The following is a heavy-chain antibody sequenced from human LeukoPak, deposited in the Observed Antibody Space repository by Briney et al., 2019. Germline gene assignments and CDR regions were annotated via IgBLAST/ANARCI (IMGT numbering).Heavy chain of an antibody. CDR2: INPSGGST. CDR1: GYTFTSYS. CDR3: ARGSSIFGVVEN. J-gene: IGHJ4*02. V-gene: IGHV1-46*01. D-gene: IGHD3-3*01. Sequence: APVKVSCKASGYTFTSYSMHWVRQAPGQGLEWMGIINPSGGSTSYAQKFQGRVTMTRDTSTSTVYMELSSLRSEDTAVYYCARGSSIFGVVENWGQGTLVTVSS.